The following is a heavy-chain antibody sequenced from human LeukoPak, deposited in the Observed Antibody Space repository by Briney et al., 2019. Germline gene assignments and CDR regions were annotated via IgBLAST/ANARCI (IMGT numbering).Heavy chain of an antibody. J-gene: IGHJ4*02. V-gene: IGHV3-7*01. CDR2: IKQDGSEK. D-gene: IGHD3-10*01. Sequence: PGGSLRLSCAASGFTFSSYWMSWVRQAPGKGLEWVANIKQDGSEKYYADSVKGRFTISRDNSKNTLYLQMNSLRAEDTAVYYCARGAILWFGELSPEGAFDYWGQGTLVTVSS. CDR1: GFTFSSYW. CDR3: ARGAILWFGELSPEGAFDY.